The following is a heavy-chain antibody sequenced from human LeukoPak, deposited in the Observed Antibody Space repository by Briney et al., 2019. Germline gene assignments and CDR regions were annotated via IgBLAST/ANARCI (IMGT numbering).Heavy chain of an antibody. V-gene: IGHV3-23*01. CDR3: AKSGQLWSPFDY. CDR2: ISGRGTST. Sequence: GGSLRLSCAASGFTFSSYAMSWVRQAPGKGLEWVSVISGRGTSTYYADSVKGRFTISRDNSKNTLYPQMNSLRAEDTAVYYCAKSGQLWSPFDYWGQGTLVTVSS. J-gene: IGHJ4*02. D-gene: IGHD5-18*01. CDR1: GFTFSSYA.